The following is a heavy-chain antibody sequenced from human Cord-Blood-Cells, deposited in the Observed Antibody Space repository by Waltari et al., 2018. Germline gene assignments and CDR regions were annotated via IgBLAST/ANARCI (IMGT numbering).Heavy chain of an antibody. CDR3: ARDGGYCSGGSCYNWFDP. D-gene: IGHD2-15*01. CDR2: INPNSGGT. Sequence: QVQLVQSGAEVKKPGASVKVSCKASGYTFTGYYMPWVRQAPGHGLEWMGWINPNSGGTNYAQKFQGWVTMTRDTSISTAYMELSRLRSDDTAVYYCARDGGYCSGGSCYNWFDPWGQGTLVTVSS. V-gene: IGHV1-2*04. CDR1: GYTFTGYY. J-gene: IGHJ5*02.